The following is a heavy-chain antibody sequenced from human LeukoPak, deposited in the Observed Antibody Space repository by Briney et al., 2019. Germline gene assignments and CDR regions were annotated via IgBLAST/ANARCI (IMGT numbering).Heavy chain of an antibody. CDR2: ISSGSTYI. V-gene: IGHV3-21*01. J-gene: IGHJ4*02. CDR1: EFTFSSYF. Sequence: GGSLRLSCAASEFTFSSYFMNWVRQTPGKGLEWVSSISSGSTYIYYADSVKGRFTISRDNAKNSLYLQMNSLRAEGTAVYYCARGYSYGASGFGYWGQGTLVTVSS. CDR3: ARGYSYGASGFGY. D-gene: IGHD5-18*01.